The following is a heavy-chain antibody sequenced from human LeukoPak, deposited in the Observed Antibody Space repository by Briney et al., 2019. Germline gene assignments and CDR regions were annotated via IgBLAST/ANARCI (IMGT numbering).Heavy chain of an antibody. Sequence: QPGRSLRLSCAASGFTFSSYVMHWVRQAPGEGLEWVAVISFDGSNKYYGDSLKGRFTISRDNSKNTLYLQMNSLRGEDMAIYDCARDFGWLSGFDYWGQGTLVTVSS. J-gene: IGHJ4*02. CDR2: ISFDGSNK. CDR3: ARDFGWLSGFDY. V-gene: IGHV3-30-3*01. D-gene: IGHD3-9*01. CDR1: GFTFSSYV.